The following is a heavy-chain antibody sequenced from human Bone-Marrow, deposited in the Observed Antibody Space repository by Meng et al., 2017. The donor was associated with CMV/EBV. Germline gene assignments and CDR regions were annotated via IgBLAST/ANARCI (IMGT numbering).Heavy chain of an antibody. CDR1: GGTFSSYA. CDR2: IIPILGIA. D-gene: IGHD6-6*01. CDR3: ASSSSSGRGGAIYYYYGMDV. Sequence: SVKVSCKASGGTFSSYAISWVRQAPGQGLEWMGGIIPILGIANYAQKFQGRVTITADKSTSTAYMEMSSLRSEDTAVYYCASSSSSGRGGAIYYYYGMDVWGEGTTATASS. V-gene: IGHV1-69*10. J-gene: IGHJ6*04.